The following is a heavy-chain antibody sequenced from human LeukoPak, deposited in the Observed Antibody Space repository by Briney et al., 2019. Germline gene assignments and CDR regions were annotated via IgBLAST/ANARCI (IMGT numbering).Heavy chain of an antibody. J-gene: IGHJ6*03. CDR2: IYTSGST. CDR3: AMEKAVVTPYYYYYYMDV. CDR1: GGSISSYY. Sequence: SETLSLTCAVSGGSISSYYWSWIRQPAGKGLEWIGRIYTSGSTNYNPSLKSRVTMSVDTSKNQFSLKLNSVTAADTAVYYCAMEKAVVTPYYYYYYMDVWGKGTTVTISS. V-gene: IGHV4-4*07. D-gene: IGHD4-23*01.